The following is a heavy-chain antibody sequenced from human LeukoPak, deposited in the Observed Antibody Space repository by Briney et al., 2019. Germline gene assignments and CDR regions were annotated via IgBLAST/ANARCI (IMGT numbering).Heavy chain of an antibody. Sequence: GETLRLSCVASGFSFRRYGMGWVRQSPEKGLEWVSAISGSGALSSGGGTTYYAGSVQGRFTISRDNSKNTLYLQMNSLRPDDTALYYCAKGGEAVDPYPYCDNWGQGTLVTVSS. CDR3: AKGGEAVDPYPYCDN. J-gene: IGHJ4*02. CDR2: ISGSGALSSGGGTT. V-gene: IGHV3-23*01. CDR1: GFSFRRYG. D-gene: IGHD3-16*01.